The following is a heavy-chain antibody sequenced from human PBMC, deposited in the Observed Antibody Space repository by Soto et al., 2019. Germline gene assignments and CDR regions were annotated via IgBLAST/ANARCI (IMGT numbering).Heavy chain of an antibody. CDR3: AKALETGTRVHYYYGMDV. V-gene: IGHV3-9*01. J-gene: IGHJ6*02. CDR2: ISWNSGSI. CDR1: GFTFDDYA. Sequence: PGGSLRLSCAASGFTFDDYAMHWVRQAPGKGLEWVSGISWNSGSIGYADSVKGRFTISRDNAKNSLYLQMNNLRAEDTALYYCAKALETGTRVHYYYGMDVWGQGTTVTVSS. D-gene: IGHD1-7*01.